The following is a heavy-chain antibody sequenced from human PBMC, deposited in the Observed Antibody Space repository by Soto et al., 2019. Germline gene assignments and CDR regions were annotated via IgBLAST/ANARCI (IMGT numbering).Heavy chain of an antibody. CDR3: AHRRPYSSSWPGDWFDP. J-gene: IGHJ5*02. Sequence: QITLKESGPTLVKPTQTLTLTCTFSGFSLSTSGVGVGWIRQPPGKALEWLALIYWDDDKRYSPSLKSRLTITKDTSKNQVVLTITNMDPVDTATYYCAHRRPYSSSWPGDWFDPWGQGTLVTVSS. D-gene: IGHD6-13*01. CDR2: IYWDDDK. CDR1: GFSLSTSGVG. V-gene: IGHV2-5*02.